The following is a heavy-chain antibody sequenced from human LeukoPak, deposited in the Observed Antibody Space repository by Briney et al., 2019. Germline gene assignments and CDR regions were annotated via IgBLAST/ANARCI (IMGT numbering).Heavy chain of an antibody. CDR3: ARGILAYFDWLSSNYYMDV. Sequence: ASVKVSCKASGYTFTSYGISWVRQAPGQGLEWMGWISAYNGNTNYAQKLQGRVTMTTDTSTSTAYMELRSLRSGDTAVYYCARGILAYFDWLSSNYYMDVWGKGTTVTVSS. CDR1: GYTFTSYG. J-gene: IGHJ6*03. D-gene: IGHD3-9*01. CDR2: ISAYNGNT. V-gene: IGHV1-18*01.